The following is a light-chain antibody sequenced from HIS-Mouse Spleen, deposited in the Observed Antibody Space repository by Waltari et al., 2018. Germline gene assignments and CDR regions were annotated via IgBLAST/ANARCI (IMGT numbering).Light chain of an antibody. Sequence: QTVVTQEPSLTVSPGGTVTLTCASSTGAVTGGYYPNWFQQKPGQDPRELISSTSNKHSWTPARFSGSLLGGKAALTLSGVQPEDEAEYYCLLYYGGGVVFGGGTKLTVL. J-gene: IGLJ2*01. CDR3: LLYYGGGVV. CDR1: TGAVTGGYY. CDR2: STS. V-gene: IGLV7-43*01.